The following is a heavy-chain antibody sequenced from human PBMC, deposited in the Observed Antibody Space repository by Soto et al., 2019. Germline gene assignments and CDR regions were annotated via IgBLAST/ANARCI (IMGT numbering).Heavy chain of an antibody. CDR1: GFSISRSA. CDR3: ARDLQAGTDNVNWFAP. J-gene: IGHJ5*02. CDR2: IAYDGSNR. Sequence: QVQLVESGGGVVQPGRSLRLSCAASGFSISRSAMHWVRQAPGKALEWVAVIAYDGSNRWYADSAKGRFTISRDNSKNTVYLQMSSLRGEDTAVYYCARDLQAGTDNVNWFAPWGQGTLVTVSS. V-gene: IGHV3-30*04. D-gene: IGHD1-1*01.